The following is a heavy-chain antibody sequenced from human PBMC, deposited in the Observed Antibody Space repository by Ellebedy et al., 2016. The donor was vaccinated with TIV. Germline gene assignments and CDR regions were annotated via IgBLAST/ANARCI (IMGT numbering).Heavy chain of an antibody. CDR1: GGSISTIFYY. D-gene: IGHD2-15*01. J-gene: IGHJ2*01. Sequence: MPSETLSLTCTVSGGSISTIFYYWAWIRQPPGKGLDWIGSISDSGSTYYNPSLKRRITVSVYTSKNQFSLNLSSVTAADTAVYYCAKDRRFVVTVAATPHWYFDRWGRGTLVTVSS. CDR2: ISDSGST. CDR3: AKDRRFVVTVAATPHWYFDR. V-gene: IGHV4-39*07.